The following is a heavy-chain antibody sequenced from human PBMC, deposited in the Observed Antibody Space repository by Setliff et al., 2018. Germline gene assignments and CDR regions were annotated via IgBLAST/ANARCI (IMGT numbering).Heavy chain of an antibody. CDR2: LNTDGSDT. CDR1: GFTFSSYW. V-gene: IGHV3-74*01. CDR3: ASKVSTGY. J-gene: IGHJ4*02. Sequence: ETLRLSCAASGFTFSSYWMHWVRQTPGKGLVWVSCLNTDGSDTFYADSVKGRFTISRDNAKNTLYLQMNSLTAEDTAIYYCASKVSTGYWGQGTLVTVSS. D-gene: IGHD5-12*01.